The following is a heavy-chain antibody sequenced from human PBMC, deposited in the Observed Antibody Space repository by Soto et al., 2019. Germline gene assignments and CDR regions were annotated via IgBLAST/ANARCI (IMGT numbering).Heavy chain of an antibody. CDR2: ISYDGSNQ. V-gene: IGHV3-30*18. J-gene: IGHJ3*02. CDR3: AKSWSGSHGAFDM. CDR1: GFIFSTYG. Sequence: QVQLVESGGGVVQPGRSLRLSCAASGFIFSTYGMDWVRQAPGKGLEWVAVISYDGSNQYYEDSVKGRFTISRDNSKNTLYLQMNSLRVEDTAVYYCAKSWSGSHGAFDMWGQGTMVTVSA. D-gene: IGHD2-8*02.